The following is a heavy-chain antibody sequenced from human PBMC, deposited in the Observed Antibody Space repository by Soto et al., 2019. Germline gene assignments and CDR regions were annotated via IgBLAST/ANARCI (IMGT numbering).Heavy chain of an antibody. CDR2: ISSSSSTI. J-gene: IGHJ4*02. V-gene: IGHV3-48*01. CDR1: GFPFSSYS. Sequence: EVQLVESGGGLVQPGGSLRLSCAASGFPFSSYSMNWVRQAPGKGLEWVSYISSSSSTIYYADSVKGRFTISRDNAKNSLYLQMNSLRAEDTAVYYCARGRFLEWLLPFDYWGQGTLVTVSS. D-gene: IGHD3-3*01. CDR3: ARGRFLEWLLPFDY.